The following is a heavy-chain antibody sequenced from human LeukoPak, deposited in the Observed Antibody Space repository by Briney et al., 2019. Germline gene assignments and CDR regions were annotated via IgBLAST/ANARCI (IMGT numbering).Heavy chain of an antibody. CDR2: IWYDRTNK. J-gene: IGHJ4*02. Sequence: GRSLRLSCAASGFTFSSYAMHWVRQAPGKGLEWVSVIWYDRTNKYYADSVKGRFTISRDNSKNTLYLQMNSLRAEDTAVYYCARDDSGWVDYWGQGTLVTVSS. CDR3: ARDDSGWVDY. V-gene: IGHV3-33*01. D-gene: IGHD6-19*01. CDR1: GFTFSSYA.